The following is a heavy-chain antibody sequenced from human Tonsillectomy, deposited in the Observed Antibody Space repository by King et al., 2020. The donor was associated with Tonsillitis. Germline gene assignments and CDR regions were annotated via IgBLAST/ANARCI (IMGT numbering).Heavy chain of an antibody. V-gene: IGHV1-2*06. CDR3: ARDTGGWRAFDF. CDR1: GYTFTGYS. J-gene: IGHJ4*02. Sequence: VQLVESGADVKKPGASVKVSCRASGYTFTGYSIHWVRQAPGQGLQWMGRIRPDDGGTDYARSFEERVTMTRDTSITKAYMELTSLRSDDTAVYFCARDTGGWRAFDFWGQGTLVTVSS. CDR2: IRPDDGGT. D-gene: IGHD6-19*01.